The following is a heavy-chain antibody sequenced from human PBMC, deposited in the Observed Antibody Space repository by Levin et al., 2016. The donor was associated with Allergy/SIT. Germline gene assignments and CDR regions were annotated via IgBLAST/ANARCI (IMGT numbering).Heavy chain of an antibody. D-gene: IGHD6-6*01. CDR2: IYHSGST. J-gene: IGHJ4*02. Sequence: SETLSLTCAVSGGSISSSNWWSWVRQPPGKGLEWIGEIYHSGSTNYNPSLKSRVTISVDKSKNQFSLKLSSVTAADTAVYYCARDRRGPLIAARPGYFDYWGQGTLVTVSS. V-gene: IGHV4-4*02. CDR1: GGSISSSNW. CDR3: ARDRRGPLIAARPGYFDY.